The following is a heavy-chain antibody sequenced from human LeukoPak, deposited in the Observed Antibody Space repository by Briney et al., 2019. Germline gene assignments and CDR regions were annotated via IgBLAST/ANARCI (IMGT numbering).Heavy chain of an antibody. CDR3: AKTQGALGTSFDY. Sequence: GRSLRLSCTASGLTFSNFAIHWVRQAPGKGLEWVALISNDGSNRFYMDSVKGRLTISRDNSENTVFLQMDSMRIDDSAIYFCAKTQGALGTSFDYWGQGALVTVSS. D-gene: IGHD1-1*01. J-gene: IGHJ4*02. CDR1: GLTFSNFA. CDR2: ISNDGSNR. V-gene: IGHV3-30*18.